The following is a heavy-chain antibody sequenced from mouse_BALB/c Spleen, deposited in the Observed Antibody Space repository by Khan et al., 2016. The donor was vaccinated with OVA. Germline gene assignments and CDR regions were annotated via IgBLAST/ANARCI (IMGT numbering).Heavy chain of an antibody. J-gene: IGHJ3*01. Sequence: VQLKQSGAELVKPGASVKLSCSASGFNIKDTYIHWMKQRPEQGLEWIGRIDPPNDDSKYGPKFQAKATLTADTSSNTAYLQLSSLTSEDTAVHYRATLYCNPFAFWGQGTLVSVSA. CDR3: ATLYCNPFAF. CDR2: IDPPNDDS. V-gene: IGHV14-3*02. CDR1: GFNIKDTY. D-gene: IGHD2-1*01.